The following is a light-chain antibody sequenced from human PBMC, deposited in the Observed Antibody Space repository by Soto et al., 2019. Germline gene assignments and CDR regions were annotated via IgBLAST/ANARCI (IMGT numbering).Light chain of an antibody. Sequence: QSALTQPPSVSGSPGQSVTISCTGTSSDVGSYNRVSWYQQPPGTAPKLMIYEVSNRPSGVPDRFSGSKSGNTASLTISGLQAEDEADYYCSSLTTSNTLLFGGGTKLTVL. J-gene: IGLJ2*01. CDR3: SSLTTSNTLL. CDR2: EVS. V-gene: IGLV2-18*02. CDR1: SSDVGSYNR.